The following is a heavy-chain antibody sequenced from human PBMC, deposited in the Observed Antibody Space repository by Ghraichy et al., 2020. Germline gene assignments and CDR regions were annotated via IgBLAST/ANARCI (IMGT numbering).Heavy chain of an antibody. CDR3: ARYESYYYDSSGYYYAFDI. CDR1: GFTFSSYS. D-gene: IGHD3-22*01. J-gene: IGHJ3*02. CDR2: ISSTSSTT. Sequence: GGSLRLSCAASGFTFSSYSMNWVRQAPGKGLEWVSYISSTSSTTYYADSVKGRFTISRDNAKNSLYLQMNSLRDEDTAVYYCARYESYYYDSSGYYYAFDIWGQGTMVTVSS. V-gene: IGHV3-48*02.